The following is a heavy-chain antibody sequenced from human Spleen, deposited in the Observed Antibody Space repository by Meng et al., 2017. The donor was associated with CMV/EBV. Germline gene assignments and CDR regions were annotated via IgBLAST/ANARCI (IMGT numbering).Heavy chain of an antibody. V-gene: IGHV3-23*01. Sequence: GGSLRLSCVASGFTFSSYAMSWVRQAPGKGLEWVSSITGSAGNTYYADSVKGRFTISRDNSKNTLYLQMNSLRAEDTAIYFYASPFYSQVGDGVDVWGQGTTVTVSS. CDR3: ASPFYSQVGDGVDV. CDR1: GFTFSSYA. J-gene: IGHJ6*02. CDR2: ITGSAGNT. D-gene: IGHD4-11*01.